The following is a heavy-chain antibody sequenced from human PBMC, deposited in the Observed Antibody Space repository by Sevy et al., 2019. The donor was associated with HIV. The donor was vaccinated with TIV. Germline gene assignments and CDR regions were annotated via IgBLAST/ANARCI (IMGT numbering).Heavy chain of an antibody. CDR3: TTEKSRWLQFTFDY. Sequence: GGSLRLSCAASGFTFSNAWMSWVRQAPGKGLEWVGRIKSKTDGGTTDYAAPVKGRFTISRDDSKNTLYLQMNSLKTGDTAVYYCTTEKSRWLQFTFDYWGQGTLVTVSS. V-gene: IGHV3-15*01. CDR1: GFTFSNAW. CDR2: IKSKTDGGTT. D-gene: IGHD5-12*01. J-gene: IGHJ4*02.